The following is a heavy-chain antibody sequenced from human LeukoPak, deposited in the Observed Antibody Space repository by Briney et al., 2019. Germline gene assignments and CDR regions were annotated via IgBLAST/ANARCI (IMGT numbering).Heavy chain of an antibody. V-gene: IGHV3-21*01. Sequence: PGGSLRLSCAASGFTFSSYSMNWVRQAPGKGLEWVSSISSSSSYIYYADSVKGRFTISRDNSKNTLYPQMNSLRAEDTAVYYCAKVHHSSSWYRFDYWGQGTLVTVSS. CDR3: AKVHHSSSWYRFDY. D-gene: IGHD6-13*01. CDR1: GFTFSSYS. J-gene: IGHJ4*02. CDR2: ISSSSSYI.